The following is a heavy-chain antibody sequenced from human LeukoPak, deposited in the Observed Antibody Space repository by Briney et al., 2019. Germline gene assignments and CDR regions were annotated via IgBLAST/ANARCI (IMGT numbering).Heavy chain of an antibody. J-gene: IGHJ4*02. V-gene: IGHV3-53*01. D-gene: IGHD6-19*01. Sequence: GGSLRLSFAASGFTVSSNYMSWVRQAPGKGLEWVSVIYSGGSTYYADSVKGRFTISRDNSKNTLYLQMNSLRAEDTAVYYCARDSRSGWYHDYWGQGTLVTVSS. CDR3: ARDSRSGWYHDY. CDR2: IYSGGST. CDR1: GFTVSSNY.